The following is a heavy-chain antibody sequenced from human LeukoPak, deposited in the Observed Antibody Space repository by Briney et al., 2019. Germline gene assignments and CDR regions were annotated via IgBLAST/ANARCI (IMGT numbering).Heavy chain of an antibody. D-gene: IGHD4/OR15-4a*01. V-gene: IGHV3-7*01. CDR2: INQDGSEKEK. Sequence: GGSLRLSCVASGFTFSNYWMSWVRQAPGKGLEWVANINQDGSEKEKFYVDSVKGRFTISRDNAKNSLYLQMNRLRAEDTAVYYCAKGLTMIDYWGQGTLVTVSS. J-gene: IGHJ4*02. CDR1: GFTFSNYW. CDR3: AKGLTMIDY.